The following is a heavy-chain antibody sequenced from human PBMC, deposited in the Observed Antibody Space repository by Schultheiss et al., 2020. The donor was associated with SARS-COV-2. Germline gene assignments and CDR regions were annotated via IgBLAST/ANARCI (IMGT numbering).Heavy chain of an antibody. Sequence: ASVKVSCKASGYTFTSYDINWVRQATGQGLEWMGWMNPNSGNTGYAQKFQGRVTMTRDTSISTAYMELSRLRSDDTAVYYCARDPYCGGDCYSGGRYYGMDVWGQGTTVTVSS. J-gene: IGHJ6*02. CDR2: MNPNSGNT. CDR1: GYTFTSYD. CDR3: ARDPYCGGDCYSGGRYYGMDV. V-gene: IGHV1-8*01. D-gene: IGHD2-21*01.